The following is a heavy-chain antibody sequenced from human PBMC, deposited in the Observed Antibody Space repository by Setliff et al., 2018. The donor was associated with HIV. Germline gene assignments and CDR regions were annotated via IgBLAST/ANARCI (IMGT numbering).Heavy chain of an antibody. CDR3: ARHQAPYYGSSGYNPNWYFDL. J-gene: IGHJ2*01. D-gene: IGHD3-22*01. Sequence: ASVKVPCKTSGFTFSNYAIHWVRQAPGQGLEWMGWINCNSGGTYYAQNFQGRVTMTRDTSINTAYMELSGLRSEDTAVYYCARHQAPYYGSSGYNPNWYFDLWGRGTLVTVSS. V-gene: IGHV1-2*02. CDR2: INCNSGGT. CDR1: GFTFSNYA.